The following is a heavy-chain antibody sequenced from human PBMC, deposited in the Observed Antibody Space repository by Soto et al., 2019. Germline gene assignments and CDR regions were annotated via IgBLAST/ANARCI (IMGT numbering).Heavy chain of an antibody. J-gene: IGHJ4*02. CDR3: AVGYCSGGSCYEGGLDY. CDR1: GFTFTSSA. V-gene: IGHV1-58*02. D-gene: IGHD2-15*01. CDR2: IVVGSGNT. Sequence: SVKVSCKASGFTFTSSAMQWVRQARGQRLEWIGWIVVGSGNTNYAQKFQERVTITRDMSTSTAYVELSSLRSEDTAVYYCAVGYCSGGSCYEGGLDYWGQGTLVTVSS.